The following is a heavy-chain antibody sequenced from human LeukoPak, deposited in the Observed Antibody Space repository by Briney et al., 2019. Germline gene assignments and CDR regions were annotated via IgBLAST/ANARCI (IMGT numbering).Heavy chain of an antibody. CDR1: GFTFSSYA. CDR2: ISYDGSNK. V-gene: IGHV3-30*04. Sequence: GGSLRLSCAASGFTFSSYAMHWVRQAPGKGLEWVAVISYDGSNKYYADSVKGRFTISRDNSKNTLYLQMNSLRAEGTAVYYCARALGIRSYDYLDYWGQGTLVTVSS. CDR3: ARALGIRSYDYLDY. D-gene: IGHD3-16*01. J-gene: IGHJ4*02.